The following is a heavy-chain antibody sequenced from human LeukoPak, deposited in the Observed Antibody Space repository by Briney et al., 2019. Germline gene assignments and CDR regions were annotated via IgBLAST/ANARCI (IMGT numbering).Heavy chain of an antibody. D-gene: IGHD3-22*01. CDR3: ARDSGYYYDSSGYYGFDY. Sequence: GGSLRLSCAASGFTFSSYSMTWVRQAPGKGLEWVSYISSSGSTIYYADSVKGRFTISRDNAKNSLYLQMNSLRAEDTAVYYCARDSGYYYDSSGYYGFDYWGQGTLVTVSS. J-gene: IGHJ4*02. V-gene: IGHV3-48*04. CDR1: GFTFSSYS. CDR2: ISSSGSTI.